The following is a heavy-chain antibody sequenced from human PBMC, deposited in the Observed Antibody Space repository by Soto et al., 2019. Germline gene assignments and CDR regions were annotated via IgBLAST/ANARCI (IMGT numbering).Heavy chain of an antibody. CDR3: ARDQLEWLLPPPGVDY. CDR2: IKQDGSEK. V-gene: IGHV3-7*01. CDR1: GFTFSSYW. D-gene: IGHD3-3*01. Sequence: PGGSLRLSCAASGFTFSSYWMSWVRQAPGKGLEWVANIKQDGSEKYYVDSVKGRFTISRDNAKNSLYLQMNSLRAEDTAVYYCARDQLEWLLPPPGVDYWGKGTLVTAPS. J-gene: IGHJ4*02.